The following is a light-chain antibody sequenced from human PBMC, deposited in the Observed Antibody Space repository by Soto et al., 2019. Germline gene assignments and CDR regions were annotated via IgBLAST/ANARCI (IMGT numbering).Light chain of an antibody. Sequence: DIQMTQSPSTLSASVGDRVTITCRASQSVTDWLAWYQQKPGKAPNLLIYDASRLQSGIPSRFSGSGSGTEFTLTTSSLQPDDFATYYCQQYTTYPYTFGQGTKLGIK. J-gene: IGKJ2*01. CDR3: QQYTTYPYT. CDR1: QSVTDW. V-gene: IGKV1-5*01. CDR2: DAS.